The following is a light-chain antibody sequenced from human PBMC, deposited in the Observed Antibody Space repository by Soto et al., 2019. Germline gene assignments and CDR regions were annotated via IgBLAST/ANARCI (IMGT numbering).Light chain of an antibody. CDR3: HQYGSSPPWA. J-gene: IGKJ1*01. Sequence: IVLTQSPGTVAVSPGERVTLSCRASQSVDSTYLAWYQQRPGQAPRLLIFGASTKATGIPDRFSGSGAGTDFTLTISSLEPEDSAVYYCHQYGSSPPWAFGQGTKVEIK. V-gene: IGKV3-20*01. CDR2: GAS. CDR1: QSVDSTY.